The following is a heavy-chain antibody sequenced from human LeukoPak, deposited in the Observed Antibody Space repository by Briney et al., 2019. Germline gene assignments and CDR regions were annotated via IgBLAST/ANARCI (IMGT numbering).Heavy chain of an antibody. Sequence: HGESLKISCKGFGYSFTSYWIGWVRQMPGKGLEWMGIIYPGDSDTRYSPSFQGQVTISADKSISTAYLHWSSLRASDTAMYYCARRPSYDFWSGYYGVDGLDVWGQGTMVTVSS. D-gene: IGHD3-3*01. J-gene: IGHJ3*01. CDR2: IYPGDSDT. CDR1: GYSFTSYW. V-gene: IGHV5-51*01. CDR3: ARRPSYDFWSGYYGVDGLDV.